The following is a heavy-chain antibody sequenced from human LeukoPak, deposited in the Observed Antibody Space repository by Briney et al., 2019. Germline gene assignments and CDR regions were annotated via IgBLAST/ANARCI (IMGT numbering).Heavy chain of an antibody. V-gene: IGHV4-61*02. CDR2: IYTSGST. Sequence: SETLSLTCTVSGGSISSGSYYWSWIRQPAGKGLEWIGRIYTSGSTNYNPSLKSRVTISVDTSKNQFSLKLSSVTAADTAVYYCASLAAAGYNWFDPWGQGTLVTVSS. CDR3: ASLAAAGYNWFDP. CDR1: GGSISSGSYY. D-gene: IGHD6-13*01. J-gene: IGHJ5*02.